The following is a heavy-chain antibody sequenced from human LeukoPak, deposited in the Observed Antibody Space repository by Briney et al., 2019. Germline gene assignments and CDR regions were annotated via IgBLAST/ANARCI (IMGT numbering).Heavy chain of an antibody. V-gene: IGHV3-73*01. CDR2: IDNKAKTYAT. CDR1: GFTLSGSA. CDR3: ARDHYVDAFDI. Sequence: QPGGSLRLSCAAPGFTLSGSAVHWVRQASGKGLEWVGLIDNKAKTYATAYAASVRGRFTISRDNSKNTLYLQMNSLRAGDTAVYYCARDHYVDAFDIWGQGTMVTVSS. D-gene: IGHD3-16*01. J-gene: IGHJ3*02.